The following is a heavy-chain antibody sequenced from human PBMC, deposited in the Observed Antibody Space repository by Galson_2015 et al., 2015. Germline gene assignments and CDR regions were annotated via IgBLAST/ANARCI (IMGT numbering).Heavy chain of an antibody. CDR1: GFTFSSYA. J-gene: IGHJ4*02. D-gene: IGHD3-22*01. CDR3: AKDWHDGSGYTPHPGFDY. Sequence: SLRLSCAASGFTFSSYAMSWVRQAPGKGLEWVSAISGSGGSTYYADSVKGRFTISRDNSKNTLYLQMNSLRAEDTAVYYCAKDWHDGSGYTPHPGFDYWGQGTLVTVSS. CDR2: ISGSGGST. V-gene: IGHV3-23*01.